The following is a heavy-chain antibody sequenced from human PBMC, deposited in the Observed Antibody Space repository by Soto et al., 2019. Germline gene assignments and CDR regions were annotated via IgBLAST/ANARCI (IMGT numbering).Heavy chain of an antibody. D-gene: IGHD4-17*01. CDR2: IRSKANSYAT. V-gene: IGHV3-73*01. CDR1: GFTFSGSA. CDR3: TAEGLVTTVTTGYDY. Sequence: EVQLVESGGGLVQPGGSLKLSCAASGFTFSGSAMHWVRQASGKRLEWVGRIRSKANSYATAYAASVKGRFTISRDDSKNTAYLQMNSLKTEDTAVYYCTAEGLVTTVTTGYDYWGQGTLVTVSS. J-gene: IGHJ4*02.